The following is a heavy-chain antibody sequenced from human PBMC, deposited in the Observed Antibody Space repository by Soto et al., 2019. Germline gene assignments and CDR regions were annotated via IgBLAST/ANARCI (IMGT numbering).Heavy chain of an antibody. CDR2: ISGDGTTQ. J-gene: IGHJ4*02. D-gene: IGHD6-6*01. CDR1: GFKFGDHY. Sequence: GGSLRLSCAASGFKFGDHYMTWIRQAPGKGLEWVSKISGDGTTQYYADSVKGRFTVSRDNAKNSLHLQMNSLRAEDTAVYYCARAPRIAARYYFDYWGQGTLVTVSS. CDR3: ARAPRIAARYYFDY. V-gene: IGHV3-11*04.